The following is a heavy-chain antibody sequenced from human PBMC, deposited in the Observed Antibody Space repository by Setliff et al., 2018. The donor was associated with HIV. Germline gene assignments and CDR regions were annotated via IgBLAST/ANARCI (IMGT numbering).Heavy chain of an antibody. CDR2: INPKSDGT. J-gene: IGHJ4*02. V-gene: IGHV1-2*04. CDR3: ARGMDYYDTSGYYQYYFDY. D-gene: IGHD3-22*01. CDR1: GYSFTDYY. Sequence: EASVKVSCKASGYSFTDYYIHWVRQAPGQGLEWMGWINPKSDGTNYAQQFQGWITMTRDTSISTAYMELSRLRSDDTAVYYCARGMDYYDTSGYYQYYFDYWGQGTLVTVSS.